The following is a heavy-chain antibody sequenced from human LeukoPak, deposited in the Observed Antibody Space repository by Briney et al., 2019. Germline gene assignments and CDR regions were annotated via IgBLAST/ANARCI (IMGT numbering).Heavy chain of an antibody. Sequence: GGSLRLSCGASGFIFSRYEVNWVRQAPGKGLEWVSYISTSGNTIYYADSVKGRFTVSRDNAKNSLYLQMNSLRAEDTAVYYCAKEQNYGEYDYWGQGTLVTVSS. CDR1: GFIFSRYE. D-gene: IGHD4/OR15-4a*01. CDR2: ISTSGNTI. V-gene: IGHV3-48*03. J-gene: IGHJ4*02. CDR3: AKEQNYGEYDY.